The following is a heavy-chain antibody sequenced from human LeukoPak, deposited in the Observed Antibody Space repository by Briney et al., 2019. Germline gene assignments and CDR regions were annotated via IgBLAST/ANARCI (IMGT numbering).Heavy chain of an antibody. CDR3: ARGLLRYPQTH. Sequence: SETLSLTCAVYGGSFSGYYWSWIRQPPGKVLEWIGEINHSGSTNYNPSLKSRVTISVDTSKNQFSLKLSSVTAADTAVYYCARGLLRYPQTHWGQGTLVTVSS. CDR1: GGSFSGYY. J-gene: IGHJ4*02. CDR2: INHSGST. V-gene: IGHV4-34*01. D-gene: IGHD3-9*01.